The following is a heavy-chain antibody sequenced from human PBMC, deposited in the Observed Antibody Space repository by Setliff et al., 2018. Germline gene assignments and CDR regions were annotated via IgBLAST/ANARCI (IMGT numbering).Heavy chain of an antibody. Sequence: GSLRLSCAASGFTLSDYNMNWVRQAPGKGLEWVSFISGSGTTTHYADSVKGRFTLSRDNARNSLYLQMNSLTAEDTAVYYCARVSTVTVRHWGQGTLVTVSS. CDR1: GFTLSDYN. CDR3: ARVSTVTVRH. CDR2: ISGSGTTT. D-gene: IGHD2-21*02. V-gene: IGHV3-48*01. J-gene: IGHJ4*02.